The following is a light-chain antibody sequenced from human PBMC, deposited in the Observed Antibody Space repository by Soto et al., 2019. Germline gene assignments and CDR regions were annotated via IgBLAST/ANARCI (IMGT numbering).Light chain of an antibody. Sequence: EIVLTQSPATLSLSPGERATLSCRASQSVSSYLAWYQQKPGQAPRLLIYDASNRATGIPARFSGSGSGTDFTLTLSSLEPEDFAVYYCQQRSNWPLITFGQGTRLEIK. CDR2: DAS. V-gene: IGKV3-11*01. J-gene: IGKJ5*01. CDR3: QQRSNWPLIT. CDR1: QSVSSY.